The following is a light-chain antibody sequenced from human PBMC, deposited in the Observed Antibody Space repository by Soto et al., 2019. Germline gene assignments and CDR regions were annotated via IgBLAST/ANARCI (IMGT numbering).Light chain of an antibody. J-gene: IGLJ3*02. V-gene: IGLV2-8*01. CDR2: EVS. CDR3: SSYGGSPLGV. Sequence: QSALTQPPSASGSPGQLVTISCTGTSSDVGGYNYVSWYQQHPGRAPKLMIYEVSKRPSGVPDRFSGSKSGNTASLTVSGLQAEDEADYYCSSYGGSPLGVFGGGTKVTVL. CDR1: SSDVGGYNY.